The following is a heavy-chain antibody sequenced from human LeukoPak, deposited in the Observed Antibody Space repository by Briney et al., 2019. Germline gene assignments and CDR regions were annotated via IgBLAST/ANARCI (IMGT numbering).Heavy chain of an antibody. Sequence: PGGSLRLSCAASGFTFSSYAMSWVRQAPGKGLEWVSAISGSGGSAYYADSVKGRFTISRDNSKNTLYLQMNSLRAEDTAVYYCAKDPGDYDILTGYNTLAYQADYWGQGTLVTVSS. CDR1: GFTFSSYA. V-gene: IGHV3-23*01. CDR2: ISGSGGSA. CDR3: AKDPGDYDILTGYNTLAYQADY. J-gene: IGHJ4*02. D-gene: IGHD3-9*01.